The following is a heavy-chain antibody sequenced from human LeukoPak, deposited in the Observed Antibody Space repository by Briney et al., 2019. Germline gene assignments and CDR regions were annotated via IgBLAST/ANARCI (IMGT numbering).Heavy chain of an antibody. D-gene: IGHD6-19*01. CDR1: GFTLSSYA. V-gene: IGHV3-23*01. CDR3: AKPLTYSSGWDAFDI. CDR2: ISGSGGST. Sequence: GGSLRLSCAASGFTLSSYAMSWVRQAPGKGLEWVSAISGSGGSTYYADSVKGRFTISRDNSKNTLYLQVNSLGAEDSAVYYCAKPLTYSSGWDAFDIWGQGTMVTVSS. J-gene: IGHJ3*02.